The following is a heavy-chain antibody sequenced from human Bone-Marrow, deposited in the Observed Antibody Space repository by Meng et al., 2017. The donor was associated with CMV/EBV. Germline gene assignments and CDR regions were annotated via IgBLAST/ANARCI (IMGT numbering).Heavy chain of an antibody. J-gene: IGHJ6*02. Sequence: ASVKVSCKASGYTFTSYGISWVRQAPGQGLEWMGWISPNSGGTNYAQKFEGRVTMTRDTSISTTYMELSRLRSDDTAVYYCARVFRGYYGVDVWGQGTTVTVSS. D-gene: IGHD1-14*01. CDR3: ARVFRGYYGVDV. V-gene: IGHV1-2*02. CDR2: ISPNSGGT. CDR1: GYTFTSYG.